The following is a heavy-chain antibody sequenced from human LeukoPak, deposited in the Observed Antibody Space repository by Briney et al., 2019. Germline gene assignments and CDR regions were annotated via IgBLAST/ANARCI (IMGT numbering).Heavy chain of an antibody. J-gene: IGHJ4*02. V-gene: IGHV5-51*01. Sequence: RHGESLKISCQGSGYIFTSYWIGWVRQLPGKGLEWMGIIYPADSDTRYSPSFQGHVTISADKSISTAYLQRTSLKASDSAIYYCARGGSHFEYWGQGTLVTVSS. D-gene: IGHD3-16*01. CDR2: IYPADSDT. CDR1: GYIFTSYW. CDR3: ARGGSHFEY.